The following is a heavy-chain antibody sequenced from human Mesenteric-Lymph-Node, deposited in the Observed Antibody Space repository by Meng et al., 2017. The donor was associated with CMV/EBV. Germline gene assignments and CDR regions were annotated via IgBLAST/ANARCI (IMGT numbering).Heavy chain of an antibody. CDR2: IDASGRT. V-gene: IGHV4-34*01. CDR1: GGSFSGYY. CDR3: ARWAGDISNVNAFDY. Sequence: ESLRLSCAVYGGSFSGYYWNWIRQPPGKGLEWIGEIDASGRTRFNPALKSRVTISVDTSKNQFSLSLSSVTAADTAVYFSARWAGDISNVNAFDYWGQGSLVTVSS. J-gene: IGHJ4*02. D-gene: IGHD2-15*01.